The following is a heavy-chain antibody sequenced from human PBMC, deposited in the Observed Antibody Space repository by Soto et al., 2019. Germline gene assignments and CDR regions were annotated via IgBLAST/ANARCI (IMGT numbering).Heavy chain of an antibody. V-gene: IGHV5-10-1*03. Sequence: EVQLVQSGAEVKKPGESLRISCKGSGYSFTSYWISWVRQMPGKGLEWMGRIDPSDSYTNYSPSFQGHVTISADKSISTAYLQWSSLKASDTAMYYCARTDIAVAGARYYGMDVWGQGTTVTVSS. J-gene: IGHJ6*02. CDR1: GYSFTSYW. CDR3: ARTDIAVAGARYYGMDV. CDR2: IDPSDSYT. D-gene: IGHD6-19*01.